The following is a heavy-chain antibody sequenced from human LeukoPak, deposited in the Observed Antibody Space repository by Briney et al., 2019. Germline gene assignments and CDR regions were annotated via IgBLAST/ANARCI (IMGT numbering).Heavy chain of an antibody. Sequence: GGSLRLSCAASGFTFSSYGMHWVRQAPGKGLEWVAVISYDGSNKYYADSVKGRFTISRDNSKNTLYLQMNSLRAEDTAVYYCAKDRYNWNPTYEFDYWGQGTLVTVSS. J-gene: IGHJ4*02. CDR1: GFTFSSYG. CDR3: AKDRYNWNPTYEFDY. CDR2: ISYDGSNK. D-gene: IGHD1-20*01. V-gene: IGHV3-30*18.